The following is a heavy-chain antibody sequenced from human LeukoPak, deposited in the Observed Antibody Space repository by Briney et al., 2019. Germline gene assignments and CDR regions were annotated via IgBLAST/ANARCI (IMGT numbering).Heavy chain of an antibody. CDR2: IYSAGST. D-gene: IGHD3-10*01. Sequence: PSETLSLTCNVSGGSIISGDYYWGWIRQPPGEGLEWIANIYSAGSTQYNPSLRSRVTISADASKNQFFLKLTSVTAADTAVYYCTRRTYGVEFDYWGQGSLVTASS. CDR1: GGSIISGDYY. V-gene: IGHV4-39*01. CDR3: TRRTYGVEFDY. J-gene: IGHJ4*02.